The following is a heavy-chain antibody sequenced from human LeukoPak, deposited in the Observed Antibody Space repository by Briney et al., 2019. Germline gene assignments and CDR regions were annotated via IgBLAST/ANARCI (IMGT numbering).Heavy chain of an antibody. D-gene: IGHD3-10*01. V-gene: IGHV4-59*01. CDR2: VYYTGST. J-gene: IGHJ4*02. CDR1: GDFITAYY. CDR3: ARRPFGESHFDY. Sequence: SETLSLTCTVSGDFITAYYWSWIRQPPGKGLEWIGYVYYTGSTEYNPSLRSRVTISLEMSKHQFSLDLTSVTAADTAVYYCARRPFGESHFDYWGQGTLVTVSS.